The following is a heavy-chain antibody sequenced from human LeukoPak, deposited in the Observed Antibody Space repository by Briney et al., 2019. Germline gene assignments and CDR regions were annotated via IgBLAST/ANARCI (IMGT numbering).Heavy chain of an antibody. CDR2: IWYGGSNK. J-gene: IGHJ4*02. CDR1: GFTFSSYG. Sequence: GRSLRLSCAASGFTFSSYGMHWVRQAPGKGLEWVAVIWYGGSNKYYADSVKGRFTISRDNSKNTLYLQMNSLRAEDTAVYYCAREPYYYGSGGDYWGQGTLVTVSS. CDR3: AREPYYYGSGGDY. D-gene: IGHD3-10*01. V-gene: IGHV3-33*08.